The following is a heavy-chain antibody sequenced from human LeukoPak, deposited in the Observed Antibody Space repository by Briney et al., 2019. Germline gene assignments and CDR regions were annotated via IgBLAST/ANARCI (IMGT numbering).Heavy chain of an antibody. D-gene: IGHD4-17*01. Sequence: GASVKVSCKASGYTFTDYYMNWVRQAPGQGLEWMGWISAYNGNTNYAQKLQGRVTMTTDTSTSTAYMELRSLRSDDTAVYYCARAWYGDYYFDYWGQGTLVTVSS. V-gene: IGHV1-18*04. CDR3: ARAWYGDYYFDY. CDR2: ISAYNGNT. CDR1: GYTFTDYY. J-gene: IGHJ4*02.